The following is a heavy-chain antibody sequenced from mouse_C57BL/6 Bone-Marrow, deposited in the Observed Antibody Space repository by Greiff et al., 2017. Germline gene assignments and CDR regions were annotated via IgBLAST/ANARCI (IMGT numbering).Heavy chain of an antibody. Sequence: EVMLVESGGGLVKPGGSLKLSCAASGFTFSDYGMHWVRPAPEKGLEWVAYISSGSSTIYYADTVKGRFTISRDNAKNTLFLQMTSLRSEDTAMYYCARPLYYGSSSFAYGGQGTLVTVSA. J-gene: IGHJ3*01. V-gene: IGHV5-17*01. D-gene: IGHD1-1*01. CDR1: GFTFSDYG. CDR3: ARPLYYGSSSFAY. CDR2: ISSGSSTI.